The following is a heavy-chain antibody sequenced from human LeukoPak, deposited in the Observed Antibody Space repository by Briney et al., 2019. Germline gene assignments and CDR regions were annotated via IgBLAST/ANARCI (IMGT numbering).Heavy chain of an antibody. V-gene: IGHV3-49*04. CDR3: TRIYYDSSGYFHFYYYMDV. CDR2: IRSKAYGGTT. D-gene: IGHD3-22*01. Sequence: GGSLRLSCTASGFTFGDYAMSWVRQAPGKGLEWVGFIRSKAYGGTTEYAASVKGRFTISRDDSKSIAYLQMNSLKTEDTAVYYCTRIYYDSSGYFHFYYYMDVWGKGTTVTVSS. CDR1: GFTFGDYA. J-gene: IGHJ6*03.